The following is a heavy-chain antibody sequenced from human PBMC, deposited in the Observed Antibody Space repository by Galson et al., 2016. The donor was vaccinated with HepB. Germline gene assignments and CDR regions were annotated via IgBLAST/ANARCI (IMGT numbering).Heavy chain of an antibody. CDR3: ARDFCTGDGGGETCYHGLAH. D-gene: IGHD2-8*02. J-gene: IGHJ4*02. Sequence: SVKVSCKASGYTFPTFGINWLRQAPGQGPEWMAWTSITGNTETAQKFQGRLTMTTDTSATTAYMELTSLRSYDTAVYYCARDFCTGDGGGETCYHGLAHWGQGTLVTVST. CDR1: GYTFPTFG. CDR2: TSITGNT. V-gene: IGHV1-18*01.